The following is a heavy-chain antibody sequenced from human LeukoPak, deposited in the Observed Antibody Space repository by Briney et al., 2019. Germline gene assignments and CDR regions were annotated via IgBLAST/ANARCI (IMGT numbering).Heavy chain of an antibody. CDR1: GGSVSSYY. V-gene: IGHV4-59*08. CDR2: IHNSGRT. D-gene: IGHD1-14*01. CDR3: ARHGTISSESYFDY. J-gene: IGHJ4*02. Sequence: KPSETLSLTCSVSGGSVSSYYWSWIRQSPGKGLEWIGYIHNSGRTNYNPSLKSRVTGFVDTSKNRVSLRLSSVTAADTAVYYCARHGTISSESYFDYWGQGALVTVSS.